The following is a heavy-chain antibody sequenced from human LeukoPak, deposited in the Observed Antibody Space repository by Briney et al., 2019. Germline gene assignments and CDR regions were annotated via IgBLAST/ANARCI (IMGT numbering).Heavy chain of an antibody. CDR3: ARDYDSSGPHDY. CDR1: GFTFSNYN. CDR2: ISSSSSYI. D-gene: IGHD3-22*01. Sequence: GGSLRLSCAASGFTFSNYNMNWVRQAPGKGLEWVSLISSSSSYIYYADSVKGRFTISRDNAKNSLYLQMNSLRAEDTAVYYCARDYDSSGPHDYWGQGTLVTVSS. J-gene: IGHJ4*02. V-gene: IGHV3-21*01.